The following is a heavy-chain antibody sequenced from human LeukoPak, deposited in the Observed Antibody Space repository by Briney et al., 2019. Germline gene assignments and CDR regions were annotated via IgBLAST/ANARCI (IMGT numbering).Heavy chain of an antibody. Sequence: GGSLRLSCAASGFTFSSYWMHWVRQAPGKGLEWVSGISPTGGSTYYVHSVKGRFTISRDNSKNTLFLQMNSLRAEDTAVYYCAKHSSGLLKDYFDYWGQGTLVPVSS. CDR2: ISPTGGST. CDR1: GFTFSSYW. D-gene: IGHD6-19*01. V-gene: IGHV3-23*01. CDR3: AKHSSGLLKDYFDY. J-gene: IGHJ4*02.